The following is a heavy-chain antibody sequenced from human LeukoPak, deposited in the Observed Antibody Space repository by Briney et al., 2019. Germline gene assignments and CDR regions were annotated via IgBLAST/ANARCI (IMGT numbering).Heavy chain of an antibody. V-gene: IGHV3-21*01. CDR3: ARSSSWYLAGAFDI. J-gene: IGHJ3*02. CDR1: GFTFSSYS. D-gene: IGHD6-13*01. CDR2: ISSSSSYI. Sequence: PGGSLRLSCAASGFTFSSYSMNWVRQAPGKGLEWVSSISSSSSYIYYADSVKGRFTISRDNAKNSLYLQMNSLRAEDTAVYYCARSSSWYLAGAFDIWGQGTMVTVSS.